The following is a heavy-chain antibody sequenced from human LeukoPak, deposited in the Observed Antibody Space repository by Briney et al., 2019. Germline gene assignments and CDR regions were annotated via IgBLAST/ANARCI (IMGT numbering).Heavy chain of an antibody. J-gene: IGHJ4*02. D-gene: IGHD4-17*01. Sequence: GESLKISCKGSGYSFTSSWIGWVRQMSGKGLEWMGFIYPGDSDTRYSPSFQGQVTISADKSISTAYLQWSSLKASDTAMYYCARGTTVTTFDYWGQGTLVTVSS. CDR3: ARGTTVTTFDY. CDR2: IYPGDSDT. CDR1: GYSFTSSW. V-gene: IGHV5-51*01.